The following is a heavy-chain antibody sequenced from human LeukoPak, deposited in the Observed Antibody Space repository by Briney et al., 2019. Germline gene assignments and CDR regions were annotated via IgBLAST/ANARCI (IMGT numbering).Heavy chain of an antibody. D-gene: IGHD3-22*01. CDR3: ARASWLLDPGGDDY. CDR1: GYNVNSYG. CDR2: ISAYNGNT. J-gene: IGHJ4*02. V-gene: IGHV1-18*01. Sequence: ASVKVSCKASGYNVNSYGISWVRQAPGQGLEWMGWISAYNGNTNYAQKFQGRVTMTTDTSTSTAYMELRSLRSDDTAVYYCARASWLLDPGGDDYWGQGTLVTVSS.